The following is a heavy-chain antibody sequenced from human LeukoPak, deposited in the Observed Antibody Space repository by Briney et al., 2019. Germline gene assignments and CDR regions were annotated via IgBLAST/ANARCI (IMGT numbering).Heavy chain of an antibody. D-gene: IGHD3-3*01. CDR2: INPNSGGT. J-gene: IGHJ4*02. V-gene: IGHV1-2*02. CDR1: GYTFTGYY. CDR3: ATRPSQYDFWSGYYQQPEYYFDY. Sequence: GASVKVSCKASGYTFTGYYMHWVRQAPGQGLEWMGWINPNSGGTNYAQKFQGRVTMTRDTSISTAYMELSRLRSEDTAVYYCATRPSQYDFWSGYYQQPEYYFDYWGQGTLVTVSS.